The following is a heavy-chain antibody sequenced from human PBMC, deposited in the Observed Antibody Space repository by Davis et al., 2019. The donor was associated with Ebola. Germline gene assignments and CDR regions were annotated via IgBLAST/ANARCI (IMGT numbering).Heavy chain of an antibody. J-gene: IGHJ6*02. Sequence: GESLKISCEVSEFTFSSNEMTWVRQAPGKGLEWVSYIDSSASTIYYADSVKGRFTISRDNAKNSLYLQMNSLRAEDTAVYYCARDVGVVPAAMTLDVWGPGTTVTVSS. V-gene: IGHV3-48*03. CDR1: EFTFSSNE. CDR3: ARDVGVVPAAMTLDV. D-gene: IGHD2-2*01. CDR2: IDSSASTI.